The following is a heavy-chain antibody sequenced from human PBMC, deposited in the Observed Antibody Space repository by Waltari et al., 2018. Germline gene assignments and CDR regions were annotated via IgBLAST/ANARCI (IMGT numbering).Heavy chain of an antibody. D-gene: IGHD3-10*01. V-gene: IGHV4-39*07. CDR2: IYADGST. Sequence: QLQLQESGPGLVKPSETLALTCSVSGGSISSGNYYWGWIRQPPGRGLEWIGSIYADGSTYYSPSLKSRFTILVDTSKNQFFLRLDAVTAADTAVYYCARAGYFYGTGSYSWFEPWGQGTLVTVSS. CDR3: ARAGYFYGTGSYSWFEP. J-gene: IGHJ5*01. CDR1: GGSISSGNYY.